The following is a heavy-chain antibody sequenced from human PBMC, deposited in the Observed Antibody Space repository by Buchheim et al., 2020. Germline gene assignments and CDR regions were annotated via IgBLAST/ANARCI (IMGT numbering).Heavy chain of an antibody. CDR3: ARDFWGERAGTYYGMDV. D-gene: IGHD3-16*01. V-gene: IGHV3-53*02. Sequence: EVQLVETGGGLIQPGGSLRLSCAASGFTVSSNYMSWVRQAPGKGLEWVSVIYSGGSTYYADSVKGGFTISRDNSKNTLFLQLNSQRAEDTAVYYCARDFWGERAGTYYGMDVWGQGTT. J-gene: IGHJ6*02. CDR1: GFTVSSNY. CDR2: IYSGGST.